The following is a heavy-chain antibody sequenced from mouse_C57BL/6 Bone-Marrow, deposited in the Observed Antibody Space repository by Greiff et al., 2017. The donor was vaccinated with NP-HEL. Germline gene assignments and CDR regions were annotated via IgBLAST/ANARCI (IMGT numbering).Heavy chain of an antibody. CDR3: ARNYYDYDGGGYYAMDY. CDR1: GFSLTSYG. Sequence: VQLKESGPGLVQPSQSLSITCTVSGFSLTSYGVHWVRQSPGKGLEWLGVIWSGGSTDYNAAFISRLSISKDNSKSQVFFKMNSLQADDTAIYYCARNYYDYDGGGYYAMDYWGQGTSVTVSS. D-gene: IGHD2-4*01. V-gene: IGHV2-2*01. CDR2: IWSGGST. J-gene: IGHJ4*01.